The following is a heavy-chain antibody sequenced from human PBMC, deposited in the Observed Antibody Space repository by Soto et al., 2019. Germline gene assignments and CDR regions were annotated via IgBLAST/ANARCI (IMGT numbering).Heavy chain of an antibody. CDR2: IIPIFGTA. CDR3: AQGGRSVRQAFDI. J-gene: IGHJ3*02. Sequence: GPPVKVSCKASGGTFSSYAISWVRQAPGQGLEWMGGIIPIFGTANYAQKFQGRVTITADESTSTAYMELSSLRSEDTAVYYCAQGGRSVRQAFDIWGQGTMVTVS. V-gene: IGHV1-69*13. D-gene: IGHD1-1*01. CDR1: GGTFSSYA.